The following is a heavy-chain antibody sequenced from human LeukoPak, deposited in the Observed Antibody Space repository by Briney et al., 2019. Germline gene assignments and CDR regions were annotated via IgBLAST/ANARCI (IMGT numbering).Heavy chain of an antibody. J-gene: IGHJ6*02. CDR2: ICYSVHDI. D-gene: IGHD3-10*01. CDR3: ASRVDDSGSSIFYGMDV. Sequence: VGSLRLSCAASGFIFSSYSMNSVRQAPEKGLWWVSYICYSVHDINHAASARGRFTNSRDNAKNSLYLQLTRLRPEDPPGNNLASRVDDSGSSIFYGMDVWGRGTTVTVS. CDR1: GFIFSSYS. V-gene: IGHV3-48*01.